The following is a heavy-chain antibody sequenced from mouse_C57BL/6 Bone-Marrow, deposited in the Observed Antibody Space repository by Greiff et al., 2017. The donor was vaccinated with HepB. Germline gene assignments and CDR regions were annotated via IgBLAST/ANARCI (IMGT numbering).Heavy chain of an antibody. J-gene: IGHJ3*01. V-gene: IGHV1-50*01. D-gene: IGHD1-3*01. CDR1: GYTFTSYW. Sequence: QVQLQQPGAELVKPGASVKLSCKASGYTFTSYWMQWVKQRPGQGLEWIGEIDPSDSYTNYNQKFKGKATLTVVTSSSTAYMQLSSLTSEDSAVYYCARNYWFAYWGQGTLVTVSA. CDR3: ARNYWFAY. CDR2: IDPSDSYT.